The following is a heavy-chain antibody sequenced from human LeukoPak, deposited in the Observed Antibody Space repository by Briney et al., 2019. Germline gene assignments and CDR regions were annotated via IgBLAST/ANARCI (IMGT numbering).Heavy chain of an antibody. V-gene: IGHV4-59*01. CDR1: GGSISSYY. CDR2: TYYSGST. D-gene: IGHD3-3*01. CDR3: ARDRGTDYYDFWSGYYYYYGMDV. Sequence: SETLPLTCTVSGGSISSYYWSWIRQPPGKGLEWIGYTYYSGSTNYSPSLKSRVTISVDTSKNQFSLKLSSVTAADTAVYYCARDRGTDYYDFWSGYYYYYGMDVWGQGTTVTVSS. J-gene: IGHJ6*02.